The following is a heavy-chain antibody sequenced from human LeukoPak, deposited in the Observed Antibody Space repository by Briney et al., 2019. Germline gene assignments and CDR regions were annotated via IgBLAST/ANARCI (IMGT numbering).Heavy chain of an antibody. V-gene: IGHV3-48*03. J-gene: IGHJ4*02. D-gene: IGHD2-15*01. Sequence: LTGGSLRLSCADPGFTFSNHEMNWVRQAPGKGLEWVSYISSSGTTKYYADSVKGRFTISRDNAKNSLYLQMNSLRAEDTAVYYCASTRYCSGSCWGQGTLVTVSS. CDR2: ISSSGTTK. CDR3: ASTRYCSGSC. CDR1: GFTFSNHE.